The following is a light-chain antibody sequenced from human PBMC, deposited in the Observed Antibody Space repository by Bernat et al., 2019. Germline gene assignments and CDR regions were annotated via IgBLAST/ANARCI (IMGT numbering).Light chain of an antibody. CDR2: ASS. V-gene: IGKV1-39*01. CDR1: QSISTY. CDR3: QQSYSLPRT. J-gene: IGKJ2*01. Sequence: DIQMPQSPSSLSASVGDRVTIACRASQSISTYLNWYQQKPGKAPKLLIYASSSLQSGAPSRFSGSGSGTDFTLTIRSLQPEDFATYYCQQSYSLPRTFGQGTKLEIK.